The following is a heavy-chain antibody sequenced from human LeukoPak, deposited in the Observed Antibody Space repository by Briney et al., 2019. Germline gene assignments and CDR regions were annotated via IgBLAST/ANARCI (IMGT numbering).Heavy chain of an antibody. CDR1: GVSISSGDYY. CDR3: ASYLEEMATTGYFDY. J-gene: IGHJ4*02. D-gene: IGHD5-24*01. Sequence: SETLSLTCTVSGVSISSGDYYWSWIRQPPGKGLEWIGYIYYSGSTYYNPSLKSRVTISVDTSKNQFSLKLSSVTAADTAVYYCASYLEEMATTGYFDYWGQGTLVTVSS. V-gene: IGHV4-30-4*01. CDR2: IYYSGST.